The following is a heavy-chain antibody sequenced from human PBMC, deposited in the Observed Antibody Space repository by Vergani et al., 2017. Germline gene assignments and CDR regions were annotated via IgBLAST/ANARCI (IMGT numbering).Heavy chain of an antibody. CDR2: ISSSGSTI. J-gene: IGHJ6*02. V-gene: IGHV3-11*01. CDR1: GFTFSYYY. Sequence: QVQLVESGGGLVKPGGSLRLSCAASGFTFSYYYMSWIRQAPGKGLEWVSYISSSGSTIYYADSVKGRLTISRDNAKNSLYLQMNSLRAEDTAVYYCARPAVAGTGYYYYGMDVWGQGTTVTVSS. D-gene: IGHD6-19*01. CDR3: ARPAVAGTGYYYYGMDV.